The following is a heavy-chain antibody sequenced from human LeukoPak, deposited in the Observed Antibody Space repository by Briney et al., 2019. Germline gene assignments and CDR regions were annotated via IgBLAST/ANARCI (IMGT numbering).Heavy chain of an antibody. D-gene: IGHD5-12*01. CDR3: AKCGNSGCHLIGY. CDR1: GFTFTTNA. J-gene: IGHJ4*02. V-gene: IGHV3-23*01. Sequence: GGSPRLSCAASGFTFTTNAMSWVRQAPGKGLEWVSAISGRTGGTYYADYVKGRYTISRDNSKSTLYLQMDSLRAEDTAVYYCAKCGNSGCHLIGYWGQGTMLTVST. CDR2: ISGRTGGT.